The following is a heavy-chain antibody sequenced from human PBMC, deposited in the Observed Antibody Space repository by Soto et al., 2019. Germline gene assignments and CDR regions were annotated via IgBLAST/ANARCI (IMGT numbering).Heavy chain of an antibody. CDR3: ARTQLGMDDWFDP. CDR1: GFTVSSNY. Sequence: GALRLSCAASGFTVSSNYMSWVSKAPGKGLEWVSVIYSGGSTYYADSVKGRFTISRDNSKNTLYLQMNSLRAEDTAVYYCARTQLGMDDWFDPWGQGTLVTVSS. V-gene: IGHV3-53*01. CDR2: IYSGGST. D-gene: IGHD7-27*01. J-gene: IGHJ5*02.